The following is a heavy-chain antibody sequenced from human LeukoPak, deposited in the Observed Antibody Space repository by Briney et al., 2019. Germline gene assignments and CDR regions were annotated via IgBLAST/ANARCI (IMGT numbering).Heavy chain of an antibody. CDR3: ARGLWAAAKLDY. J-gene: IGHJ4*02. D-gene: IGHD2-15*01. V-gene: IGHV4-59*01. CDR1: GGSISSYY. CDR2: IYYSGST. Sequence: SETLSLTCTVSGGSISSYYWSWIRQPPGKGLEWIGYIYYSGSTNYNPSLKSRVTISVDTSKNQFSLKLSSVTAADTAVYYCARGLWAAAKLDYWGQGTLVTVSS.